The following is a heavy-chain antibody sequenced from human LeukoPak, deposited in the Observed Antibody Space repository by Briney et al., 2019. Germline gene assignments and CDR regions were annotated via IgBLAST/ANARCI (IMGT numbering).Heavy chain of an antibody. V-gene: IGHV4-34*01. Sequence: PGGSLRLSCAASGFIVSNNHMSWVRQAPGKGLEWIGEINHSGSTNYNPSLKSRVTISVDTSKNQFSLKLSSVTAADTAVYYCASLVVVAATNSLNWFDPWGQGTLVTVSS. CDR2: INHSGST. CDR3: ASLVVVAATNSLNWFDP. D-gene: IGHD2-15*01. J-gene: IGHJ5*02. CDR1: GFIVSNNH.